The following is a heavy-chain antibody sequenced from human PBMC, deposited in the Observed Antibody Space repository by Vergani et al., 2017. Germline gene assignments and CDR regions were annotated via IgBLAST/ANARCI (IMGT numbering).Heavy chain of an antibody. D-gene: IGHD1-7*01. Sequence: QVLLVQSGAEVKKPGASVRVSCKTSGYTFTNYYIHWVRQAPGQGLEWMGIINPSGGSTTYAQKFQGRVTITADESTSTAYMELSSLRSEDTAVYYCASCNWIYPQGYFDYWGQGTLVTVSS. J-gene: IGHJ4*02. CDR3: ASCNWIYPQGYFDY. V-gene: IGHV1-46*01. CDR1: GYTFTNYY. CDR2: INPSGGST.